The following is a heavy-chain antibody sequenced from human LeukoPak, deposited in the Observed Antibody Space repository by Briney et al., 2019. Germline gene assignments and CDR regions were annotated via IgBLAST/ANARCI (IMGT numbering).Heavy chain of an antibody. CDR1: SGSISSYY. CDR3: ARRRGYGSGSYYNIALDI. J-gene: IGHJ3*02. Sequence: PSETLSLTCTVSSGSISSYYWNWTRQPPGKGLEWIEYIYYSGSTNYNPSLKSRVTISVDTSKNQFSLKLSSVTAADTAVYYCARRRGYGSGSYYNIALDIWGQGTMVTVSS. D-gene: IGHD3-10*01. V-gene: IGHV4-59*01. CDR2: IYYSGST.